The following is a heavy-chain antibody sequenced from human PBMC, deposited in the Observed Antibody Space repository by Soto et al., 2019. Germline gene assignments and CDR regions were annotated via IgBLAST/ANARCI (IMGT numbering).Heavy chain of an antibody. CDR1: GFTFTSSA. D-gene: IGHD3-10*01. CDR3: GSTNYITHTKNRGTISGDTSKDQCPLKLSTVTSADTAVYYCARDVYYDILTGYPTGTTPHYYYMDV. J-gene: IGHJ6*03. Sequence: SVNVSCKASGFTFTSSAVQWVRQARGQRLEWIGWIVVGSGNTNYAQKFQERVTITRDMSTSTAYMELSSLRSEDTAVYYCGSTNYITHTKNRGTISGDTSKDQCPLKLSTVTSADTAVYYCARDVYYDILTGYPTGTTPHYYYMDVWGKGTTVTVSS. CDR2: IVVGSGNT. V-gene: IGHV1-58*01.